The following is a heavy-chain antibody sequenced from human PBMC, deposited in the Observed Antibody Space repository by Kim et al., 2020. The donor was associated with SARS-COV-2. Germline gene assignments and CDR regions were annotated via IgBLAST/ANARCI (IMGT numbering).Heavy chain of an antibody. J-gene: IGHJ4*02. D-gene: IGHD5-12*01. CDR3: ARVSNIGASSRPFDY. V-gene: IGHV3-23*01. Sequence: DAVKGRFIISRDNSKNTLYLQMHSLRAEDTALYYCARVSNIGASSRPFDYWGQGTLVTVSS.